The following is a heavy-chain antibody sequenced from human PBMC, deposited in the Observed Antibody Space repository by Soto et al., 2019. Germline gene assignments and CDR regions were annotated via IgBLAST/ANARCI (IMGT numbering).Heavy chain of an antibody. V-gene: IGHV1-46*03. CDR2: INPSGGST. CDR1: GSTFTSYY. CDR3: ARDYPTKLVVAAIGMDA. Sequence: ASVKVSCKASGSTFTSYYMHWVRQAPGKGLEWMGIINPSGGSTSYAQKFQGRVTMTRDTSTSTVYMELSSLRSEDTAVYYCARDYPTKLVVAAIGMDAWGQGTTVTV. J-gene: IGHJ6*02. D-gene: IGHD2-15*01.